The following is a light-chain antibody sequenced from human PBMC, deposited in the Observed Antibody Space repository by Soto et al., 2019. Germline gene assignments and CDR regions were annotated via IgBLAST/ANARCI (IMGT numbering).Light chain of an antibody. V-gene: IGLV2-23*02. CDR2: EVS. CDR1: SSDVGSYNL. CDR3: CSYAGSSTFYV. Sequence: QSPLTQPASVSESPGQSITISCTGTSSDVGSYNLVSWYQHHPGKAPKLMIYEVSKRPSGVSNRFSGSKSGNTASLTISGLQAEDEADYYCCSYAGSSTFYVFGTGTKLTVL. J-gene: IGLJ1*01.